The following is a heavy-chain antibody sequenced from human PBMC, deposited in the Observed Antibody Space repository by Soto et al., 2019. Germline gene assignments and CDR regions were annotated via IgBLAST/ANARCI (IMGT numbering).Heavy chain of an antibody. CDR1: GGSFSGYY. D-gene: IGHD3-10*01. CDR2: INDSGST. J-gene: IGHJ6*02. Sequence: KSSETLSLTCAVYGGSFSGYYWIWIRQPPGKGLEWIGEINDSGSTNYHPSLKSRVTISGDTSKNQFSLRLSSVTAADTAVYYCARLGFSYYYAMDVWGQGITVTVS. CDR3: ARLGFSYYYAMDV. V-gene: IGHV4-34*01.